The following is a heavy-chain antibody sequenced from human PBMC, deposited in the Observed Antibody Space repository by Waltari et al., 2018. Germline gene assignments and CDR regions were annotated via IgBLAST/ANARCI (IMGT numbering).Heavy chain of an antibody. Sequence: QVQLQESVPGLVKPSGTLSLTCAVSGGPLRSTYWWIWVRQPPGWGLGWIGVIYHNGCTVYNPSLGRRVTVSVDKSNNQFSLIVTSVTAADTAVYYCARDAIRAALDHWGPGILVTVSS. D-gene: IGHD6-25*01. CDR3: ARDAIRAALDH. CDR1: GGPLRSTYW. J-gene: IGHJ4*02. CDR2: IYHNGCT. V-gene: IGHV4-4*02.